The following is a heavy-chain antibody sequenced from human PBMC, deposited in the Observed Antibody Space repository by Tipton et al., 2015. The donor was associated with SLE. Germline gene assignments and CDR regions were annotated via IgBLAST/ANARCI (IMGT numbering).Heavy chain of an antibody. CDR2: ISYDGSNK. CDR3: AKKGYGDLLF. Sequence: SLRLSCAASGFTFYSYAMHWVRQAPGKGLEWVAVISYDGSNKYYADSVKGRFTISRDNSKKTLYLQMNSLRAEDTAVYYCAKKGYGDLLFWGQGTLVTVSS. J-gene: IGHJ4*02. CDR1: GFTFYSYA. V-gene: IGHV3-30-3*02. D-gene: IGHD4-17*01.